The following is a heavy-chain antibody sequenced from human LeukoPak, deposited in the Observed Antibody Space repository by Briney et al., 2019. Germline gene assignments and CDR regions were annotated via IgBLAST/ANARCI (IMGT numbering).Heavy chain of an antibody. CDR3: ARDLPDYGGNGGFDY. D-gene: IGHD4-23*01. J-gene: IGHJ4*02. CDR1: VFTFSDYY. Sequence: GGSLRLSCAASVFTFSDYYMSWIRQAPGKGLEWVSYITSSGSTIYYADSVKGRFTLSRDNAKNSLYLQMNSLRAEDTAVYYCARDLPDYGGNGGFDYWGQGTLVTVSS. CDR2: ITSSGSTI. V-gene: IGHV3-11*01.